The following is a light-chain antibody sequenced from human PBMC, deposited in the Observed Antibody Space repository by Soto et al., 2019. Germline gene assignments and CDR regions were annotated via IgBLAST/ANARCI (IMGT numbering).Light chain of an antibody. CDR2: ASS. CDR3: QQSYSSSPIT. Sequence: DIQLTQSPSSLSASVGDRVTMTCRASETISTFLNWYQHKPGKAPKLLISASSRLQSGVPSRFSGSGSGTDFTLTIDSLRPEDFASYYCQQSYSSSPITFGPGTRLEIK. J-gene: IGKJ5*01. V-gene: IGKV1-39*01. CDR1: ETISTF.